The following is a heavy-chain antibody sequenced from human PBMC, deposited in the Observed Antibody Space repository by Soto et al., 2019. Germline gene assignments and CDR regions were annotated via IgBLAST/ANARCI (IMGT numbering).Heavy chain of an antibody. CDR1: GFTFSGSA. V-gene: IGHV3-73*01. D-gene: IGHD3-9*01. J-gene: IGHJ3*02. CDR3: TTNYDILTGYYNFDAFDI. CDR2: IRSKANSYAT. Sequence: GGSLRLSCAASGFTFSGSAMHWVRQASGKGLEWVGRIRSKANSYATAYAASVKGRFTISRDDSKNTAYLQMNSLKTEDTAVYYCTTNYDILTGYYNFDAFDIWGQGTMVTVS.